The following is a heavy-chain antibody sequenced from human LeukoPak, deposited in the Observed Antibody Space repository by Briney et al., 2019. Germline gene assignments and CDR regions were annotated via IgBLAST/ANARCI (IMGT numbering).Heavy chain of an antibody. CDR2: ISYDGSNK. Sequence: GRSLRLSCAASGFTFSSYAMHWVRQAPGRGLEWVAVISYDGSNKYYADSVKGRFTISRDNSKNTLYLQMNSLRAEDTAVYYCARGPERTGVGTRYYYDMDVWGQGTTVTVSS. D-gene: IGHD2-8*01. CDR3: ARGPERTGVGTRYYYDMDV. V-gene: IGHV3-30-3*01. J-gene: IGHJ6*02. CDR1: GFTFSSYA.